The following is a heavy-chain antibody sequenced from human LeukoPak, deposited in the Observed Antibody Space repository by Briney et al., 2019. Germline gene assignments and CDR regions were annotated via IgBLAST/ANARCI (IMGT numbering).Heavy chain of an antibody. V-gene: IGHV3-23*01. Sequence: PGGSLRHSCAASGFTFSSYAMSWVRQAPGKGLEWVSAISGSGGSTYYADSVKGRFTTSRDNSKNTLYLQMNSLRAEDTAVYYCAKGDYGSGSYYDYWGQGTLVTVSS. CDR3: AKGDYGSGSYYDY. D-gene: IGHD3-10*01. CDR1: GFTFSSYA. J-gene: IGHJ4*02. CDR2: ISGSGGST.